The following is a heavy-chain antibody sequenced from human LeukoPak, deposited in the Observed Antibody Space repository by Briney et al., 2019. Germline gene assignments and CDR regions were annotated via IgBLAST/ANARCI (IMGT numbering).Heavy chain of an antibody. J-gene: IGHJ4*02. V-gene: IGHV4-34*01. Sequence: PSETLSLTCAVYGGSFSGYYWSWIRQPPGKGLEWIGEINHSGSTNYNPSLKGRVTISGDTSKNQFSLRLSSVTAADTAVYYCARASYSYDINGWVPFDYWGQGTLVTVSS. CDR1: GGSFSGYY. CDR2: INHSGST. D-gene: IGHD3-22*01. CDR3: ARASYSYDINGWVPFDY.